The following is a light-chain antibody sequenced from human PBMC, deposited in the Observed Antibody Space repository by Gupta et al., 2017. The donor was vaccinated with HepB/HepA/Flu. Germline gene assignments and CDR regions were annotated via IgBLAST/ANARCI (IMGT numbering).Light chain of an antibody. J-gene: IGKJ1*01. V-gene: IGKV1-39*01. CDR2: SAS. CDR3: QQSFSTPQT. Sequence: DSQMTESPSSMSASVGDRVTITCRASQTISDYLHWYQFKPGKAPKRLIYSASNLQCGVPSRFSGSGSGTDFTLTISSLQSEDCAISFCQQSFSTPQTFGQGTKVEV. CDR1: QTISDY.